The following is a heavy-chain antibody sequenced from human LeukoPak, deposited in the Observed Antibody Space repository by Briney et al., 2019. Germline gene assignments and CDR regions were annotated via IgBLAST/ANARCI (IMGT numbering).Heavy chain of an antibody. CDR1: GFTFDSYA. Sequence: PGGSLRLSCAASGFTFDSYAMTWVRQTPGKGLEWVSGIVASGDRTYYADSVKGRFTISRDNSRNTLYLQMNSLRAEDTAVYYCAKNGDRGAYCTGGTCYPYFYYYMDVWGRGTTVTI. CDR3: AKNGDRGAYCTGGTCYPYFYYYMDV. CDR2: IVASGDRT. J-gene: IGHJ6*03. V-gene: IGHV3-23*01. D-gene: IGHD2-15*01.